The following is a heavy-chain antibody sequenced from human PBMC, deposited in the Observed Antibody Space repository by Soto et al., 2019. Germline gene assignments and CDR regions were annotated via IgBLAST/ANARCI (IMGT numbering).Heavy chain of an antibody. D-gene: IGHD1-26*01. J-gene: IGHJ5*02. CDR1: GFTFENFG. CDR2: VSGSGFNK. V-gene: IGHV3-23*01. Sequence: GGSLRRSCAASGFTFENFGMSWVRQAPGKGLEWISSVSGSGFNKYYADSVKGRFTISRDNSKNTVYLELNNLRAEDTAVYHCAKNQGVELVPLATVDWFDPWGQGSVVTVSS. CDR3: AKNQGVELVPLATVDWFDP.